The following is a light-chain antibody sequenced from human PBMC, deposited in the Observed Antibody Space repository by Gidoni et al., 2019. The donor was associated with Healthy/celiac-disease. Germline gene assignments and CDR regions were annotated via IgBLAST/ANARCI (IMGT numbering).Light chain of an antibody. CDR2: DAS. CDR1: QSISSW. CDR3: QQYNSYPLT. V-gene: IGKV1-5*01. J-gene: IGKJ4*01. Sequence: DIPMTQSPTTLSASVGDRVTITCRASQSISSWLAWYQQKPGKAPKLLIYDASSLESGVPSRFSGSGSGTEFTLTISSLQPDDFATYYCQQYNSYPLTFGGGTKVEIK.